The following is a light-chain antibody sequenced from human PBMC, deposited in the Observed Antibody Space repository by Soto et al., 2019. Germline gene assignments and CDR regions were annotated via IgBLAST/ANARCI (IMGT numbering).Light chain of an antibody. CDR2: DAS. CDR3: QQRSNWLT. Sequence: EIFLTQSPGTLSLSPGERATLSCRASQSISSSLAWYQQKPGQAPRLLIYDASDRADGIPARFTGRRSGTDFTLTISILEPEDFAVYYCQQRSNWLTFGGGTRVEFK. CDR1: QSISSS. J-gene: IGKJ4*01. V-gene: IGKV3-11*01.